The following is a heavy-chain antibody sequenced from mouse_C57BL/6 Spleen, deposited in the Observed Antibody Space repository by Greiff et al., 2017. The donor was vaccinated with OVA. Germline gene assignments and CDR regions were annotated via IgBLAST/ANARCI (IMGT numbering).Heavy chain of an antibody. CDR1: GYSFTSYY. Sequence: QVHVKQSGPELVKPGASVKISCKASGYSFTSYYIHWVKQRPGQGLGWIGWIYPGSGNTKYNEKFKGKATLTADTSSSTAYMQLSSLTSEDSAVYYCARRFYYDGSSDAMDYWGQGTSVTVSS. CDR2: IYPGSGNT. D-gene: IGHD1-1*01. CDR3: ARRFYYDGSSDAMDY. J-gene: IGHJ4*01. V-gene: IGHV1-66*01.